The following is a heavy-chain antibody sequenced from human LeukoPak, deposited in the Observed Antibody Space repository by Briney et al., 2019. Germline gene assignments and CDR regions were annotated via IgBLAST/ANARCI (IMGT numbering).Heavy chain of an antibody. J-gene: IGHJ4*02. CDR2: ISSSGSYI. CDR3: AREGRDGYGSLDN. Sequence: GGSLRLSCAASGFTFSSYEMNWVRQAPGKGLEWVSSISSSGSYIHYADSVRGRFTVSRDNAKHSLYLQMSSLRPEDTAVYYCAREGRDGYGSLDNWGQGTLVTVSS. CDR1: GFTFSSYE. V-gene: IGHV3-21*01. D-gene: IGHD5-24*01.